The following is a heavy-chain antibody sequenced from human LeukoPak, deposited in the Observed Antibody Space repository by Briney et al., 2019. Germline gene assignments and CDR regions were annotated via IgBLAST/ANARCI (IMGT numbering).Heavy chain of an antibody. CDR1: GFTFGNYA. V-gene: IGHV3-23*01. Sequence: GGSLRLSCAASGFTFGNYAMSWVRQAPGRGLEWVSSISGNGGRTYSADSVKGRFTISRDNSKNTMDLQMNSLRAEDTAVYYCAREQYGSDDALDIWGQGTMVTVSS. CDR2: ISGNGGRT. J-gene: IGHJ3*02. D-gene: IGHD4-17*01. CDR3: AREQYGSDDALDI.